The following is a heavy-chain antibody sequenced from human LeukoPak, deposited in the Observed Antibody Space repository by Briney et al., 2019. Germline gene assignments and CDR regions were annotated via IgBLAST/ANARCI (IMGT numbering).Heavy chain of an antibody. CDR3: TTDLGTYYHGSQRLIPIDY. J-gene: IGHJ4*02. Sequence: KAGGSLGLSCVDSGFTFTNAWMSWVRQAPGKGLEWIGRIKSKTDGETTNYAEPVRGRFTISRDDSKSAVYLQMNSLKIEDTAVYYCTTDLGTYYHGSQRLIPIDYWGQGTLVTVSS. D-gene: IGHD3-10*01. V-gene: IGHV3-15*01. CDR2: IKSKTDGETT. CDR1: GFTFTNAW.